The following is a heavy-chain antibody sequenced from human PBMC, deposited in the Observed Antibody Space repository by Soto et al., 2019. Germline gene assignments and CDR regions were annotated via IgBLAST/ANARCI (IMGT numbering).Heavy chain of an antibody. D-gene: IGHD2-2*01. CDR2: ISYDGSNK. CDR3: ARVVPAAMRISFYYYYYGMDV. CDR1: GFTFSSYA. V-gene: IGHV3-30-3*01. J-gene: IGHJ6*02. Sequence: GGSLRLSCAASGFTFSSYAMHWVRQAPGKGLEWVAVISYDGSNKYYADSVKGRFTISRDNSKNTLYLQMNSLRAEDTAVYYCARVVPAAMRISFYYYYYGMDVWGQGTTVTVSS.